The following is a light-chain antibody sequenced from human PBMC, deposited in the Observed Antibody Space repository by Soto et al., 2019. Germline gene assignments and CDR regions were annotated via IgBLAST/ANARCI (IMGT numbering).Light chain of an antibody. J-gene: IGKJ1*01. CDR1: RGIGNA. CDR2: SAS. Sequence: DIQMTQSPSSLSASVGDRVTITCRPSRGIGNALAWYQQKPGTVPKLLIHSASTLQSGVPSRFSGSGSGTDFTLTISSLQPEDVASYYCQRYGSAPTVGPGTKVDIK. CDR3: QRYGSAPT. V-gene: IGKV1-27*01.